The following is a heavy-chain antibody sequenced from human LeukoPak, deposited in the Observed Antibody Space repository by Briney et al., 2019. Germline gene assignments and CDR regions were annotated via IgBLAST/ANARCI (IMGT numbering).Heavy chain of an antibody. J-gene: IGHJ4*02. D-gene: IGHD2-8*01. V-gene: IGHV3-23*01. CDR1: GFTFSSYA. CDR3: ARARTNGVFLSLGY. CDR2: ISGSGGST. Sequence: PGGSLRLSCAASGFTFSSYAMSWVRQAPGKGLEWVSAISGSGGSTYYADSVKGRFTISRDNSKNTLYLQMNSLRSDDTAVYYCARARTNGVFLSLGYWGQGTLVTVSS.